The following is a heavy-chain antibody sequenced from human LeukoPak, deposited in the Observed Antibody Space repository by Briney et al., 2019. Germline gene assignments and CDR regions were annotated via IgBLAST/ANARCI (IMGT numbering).Heavy chain of an antibody. CDR3: ARNRVVVGARSSYYFDF. J-gene: IGHJ4*02. CDR2: IYYSGST. Sequence: SETLSLTCTVSGGPISSYYWSWIRQPPGKGLEWIGYIYYSGSTNYNPSLKSRVTISVDTSKNQFSLKLSPVTAADTAVYYCARNRVVVGARSSYYFDFWGQGSLVTVSS. V-gene: IGHV4-59*08. D-gene: IGHD2-15*01. CDR1: GGPISSYY.